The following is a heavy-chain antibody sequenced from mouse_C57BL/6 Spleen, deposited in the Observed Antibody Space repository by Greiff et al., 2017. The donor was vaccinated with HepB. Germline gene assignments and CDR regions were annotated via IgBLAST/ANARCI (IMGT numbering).Heavy chain of an antibody. J-gene: IGHJ4*01. CDR3: TRVTTVVGDAMDY. V-gene: IGHV5-9-1*02. D-gene: IGHD1-1*01. CDR2: ISSGGDYI. CDR1: GFTFSSYA. Sequence: EVMLVESGEGLVKPGGSLKLSCAASGFTFSSYAMSWVRQTPEKRLEWVAYISSGGDYIYYADTVKGRFTISRDNARNTLYLQMSSLKAEDTAMYYCTRVTTVVGDAMDYWGQGTSVTVSS.